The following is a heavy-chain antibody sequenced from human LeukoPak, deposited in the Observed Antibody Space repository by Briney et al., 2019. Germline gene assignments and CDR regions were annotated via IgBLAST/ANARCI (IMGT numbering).Heavy chain of an antibody. J-gene: IGHJ3*02. V-gene: IGHV4-34*01. D-gene: IGHD6-13*01. Sequence: PSETLSLTCAVYGGSFSGYYWSWIRQPPGKGLEWIGEINHSGSTNYNPSLKSRVTISIDTSKNQFSLKLSSVTAADTAVYYCARATGYSRGTFDIWGQGTMVTVSS. CDR2: INHSGST. CDR1: GGSFSGYY. CDR3: ARATGYSRGTFDI.